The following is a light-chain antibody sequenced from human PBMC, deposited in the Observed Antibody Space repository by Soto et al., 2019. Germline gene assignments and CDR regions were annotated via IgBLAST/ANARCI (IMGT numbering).Light chain of an antibody. CDR2: KAS. J-gene: IGKJ1*01. V-gene: IGKV1-5*03. CDR1: QTISIW. CDR3: QQYSSYSPST. Sequence: DIQMTQSPSTLSASVGDRVTITCRASQTISIWLAWYQQKSGTAPKLLIYKASSLESGVPSRFSGSGSGTEFTLTISSLQPDDFATYYCQQYSSYSPSTFGQGTKVEI.